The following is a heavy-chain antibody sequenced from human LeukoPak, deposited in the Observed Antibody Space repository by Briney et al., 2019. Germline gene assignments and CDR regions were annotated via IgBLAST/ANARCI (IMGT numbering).Heavy chain of an antibody. CDR2: ISWDGGST. J-gene: IGHJ3*02. V-gene: IGHV3-43*01. CDR1: GFTFGDYT. CDR3: AKDIGTIFGVVIDAFDI. D-gene: IGHD3-3*01. Sequence: GGSLRLSCAASGFTFGDYTMHWVRQAPGKGLEWVSLISWDGGSTYYADSVKGRFTISRDNSKNSLYLQMNSLRTEDTALYYCAKDIGTIFGVVIDAFDIWGQGTMVTVSS.